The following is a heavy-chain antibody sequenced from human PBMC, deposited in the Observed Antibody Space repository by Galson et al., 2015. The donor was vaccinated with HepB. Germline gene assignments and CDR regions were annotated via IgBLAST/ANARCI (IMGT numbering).Heavy chain of an antibody. CDR3: AREPGIVVVPAMDV. CDR2: INSDGSST. D-gene: IGHD2-2*01. J-gene: IGHJ6*04. V-gene: IGHV3-74*01. Sequence: SLRLSCAASGFTFSSYWMHWVRQAPGKGLVWVSRINSDGSSTSYADSVKGRFTISRDNAKNTLYLQMNSLRAEDTAVYYCAREPGIVVVPAMDVWGKGTTVTVSS. CDR1: GFTFSSYW.